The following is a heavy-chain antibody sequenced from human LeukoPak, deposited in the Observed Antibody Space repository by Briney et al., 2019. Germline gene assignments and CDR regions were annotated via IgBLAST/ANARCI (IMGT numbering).Heavy chain of an antibody. J-gene: IGHJ4*02. V-gene: IGHV4-59*01. CDR1: GGSISSYY. CDR2: IYYSGNT. CDR3: ARRDGYNSYYFDY. Sequence: KPSETLSLTCTVSGGSISSYYWSWIRQPPGKGLERIGYIYYSGNTNYNTSLKSRVTISVDTSKNQFSLKLNSVTAADTAVYYCARRDGYNSYYFDYWGQGTLVTVSS. D-gene: IGHD5-24*01.